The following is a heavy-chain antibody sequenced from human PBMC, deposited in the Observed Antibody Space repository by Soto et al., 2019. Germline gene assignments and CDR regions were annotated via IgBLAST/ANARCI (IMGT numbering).Heavy chain of an antibody. D-gene: IGHD6-6*01. CDR2: IYYSGST. CDR1: GGSISSGGYS. J-gene: IGHJ5*01. V-gene: IGHV4-31*03. Sequence: PSETLSLTCTVSGGSISSGGYSWNWIRQHPGKGLEWIGYIYYSGSTYYNPSLKSRLTISIDTSGNLFSLKLSSVTAADTAVYFCAREEAVRLERRFDSWGQGTMVTVSS. CDR3: AREEAVRLERRFDS.